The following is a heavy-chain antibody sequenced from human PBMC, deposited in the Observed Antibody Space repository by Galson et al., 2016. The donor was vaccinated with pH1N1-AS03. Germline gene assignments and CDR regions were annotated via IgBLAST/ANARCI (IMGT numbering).Heavy chain of an antibody. D-gene: IGHD6-19*01. J-gene: IGHJ4*02. CDR2: IFYSGST. CDR1: GGSISSYY. CDR3: ARLDSSGWYSVDY. Sequence: SETLSPTCTVSGGSISSYYWSWIRQPPGKGLEWIGYIFYSGSTFYNASLKSRVTISVDTSKYQFSLKLRSVTAADTAVYYCARLDSSGWYSVDYWGQGNMVIVSS. V-gene: IGHV4-59*08.